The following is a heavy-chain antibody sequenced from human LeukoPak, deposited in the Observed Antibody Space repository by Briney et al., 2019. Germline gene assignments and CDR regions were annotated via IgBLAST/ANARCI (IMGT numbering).Heavy chain of an antibody. CDR1: GFTFSSYE. CDR2: ISSSGSTI. J-gene: IGHJ4*02. D-gene: IGHD3-10*01. Sequence: GGSLRLSCAASGFTFSSYEMNWVRQAPGKGLEWVSYISSSGSTIYYADSVKGRFTISRDNAKNSLYLQMNSLRAEDTAVYYCASIRITMVRGVPWDYFDYWGQGTLVTVSS. V-gene: IGHV3-48*03. CDR3: ASIRITMVRGVPWDYFDY.